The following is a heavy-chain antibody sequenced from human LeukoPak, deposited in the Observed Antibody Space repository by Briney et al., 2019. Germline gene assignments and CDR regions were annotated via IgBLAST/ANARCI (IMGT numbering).Heavy chain of an antibody. V-gene: IGHV3-30-3*01. CDR3: ARETTPHSYYYYYGMDV. Sequence: GRSLRLSCAASGFTFSSYAMHWVRQAPGKGLEWVAVISYDGSNKYYADSVKGRFTISRDNSKNTLYLQMNSLRAEDTAVYYCARETTPHSYYYYYGMDVWGQGTTVTASS. J-gene: IGHJ6*02. CDR2: ISYDGSNK. CDR1: GFTFSSYA. D-gene: IGHD1-14*01.